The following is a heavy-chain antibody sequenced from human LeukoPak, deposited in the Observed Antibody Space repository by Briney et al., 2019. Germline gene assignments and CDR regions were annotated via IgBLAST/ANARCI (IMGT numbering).Heavy chain of an antibody. CDR1: GGSISIYY. Sequence: PSETLSLTCTVSGGSISIYYWSWIRQPPGKGLEWIGYIYYSGSTNYNPFLKSRVTISVDTSKNQFSLKLSSVTAAETAVYYCARVFLEWDYYFDYWGQATLVTVSS. CDR2: IYYSGST. J-gene: IGHJ4*02. V-gene: IGHV4-59*01. CDR3: ARVFLEWDYYFDY. D-gene: IGHD3-3*01.